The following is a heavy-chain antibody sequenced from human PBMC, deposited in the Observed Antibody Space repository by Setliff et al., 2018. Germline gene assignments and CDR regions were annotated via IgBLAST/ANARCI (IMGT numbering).Heavy chain of an antibody. J-gene: IGHJ4*02. CDR3: ARDLGHGGDSDY. CDR1: GYSISSCYI. Sequence: KPSETLSLTCTVSGYSISSCYIWGWIRQPPGKGLEWVGNIGHTGSINYNPSLKSRLTISRDTSKNQVSLRLNSVTATDTAVYYCARDLGHGGDSDYWGQGILVTVSS. D-gene: IGHD2-21*02. CDR2: IGHTGSI. V-gene: IGHV4-38-2*02.